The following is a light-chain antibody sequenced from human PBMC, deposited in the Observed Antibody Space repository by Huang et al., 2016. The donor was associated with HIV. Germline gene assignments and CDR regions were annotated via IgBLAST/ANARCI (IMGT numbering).Light chain of an antibody. J-gene: IGKJ4*01. V-gene: IGKV1-39*01. Sequence: DIQMTQSPSSLSASVGDRVTIACRASQSIGTYLNWYQQQPGKAPRLLIHVASSLQSGVPSRCSGSGSGTDFTLTISSLQPEDFATYYCQQSYSALGLTFGGGTKVEIK. CDR1: QSIGTY. CDR3: QQSYSALGLT. CDR2: VAS.